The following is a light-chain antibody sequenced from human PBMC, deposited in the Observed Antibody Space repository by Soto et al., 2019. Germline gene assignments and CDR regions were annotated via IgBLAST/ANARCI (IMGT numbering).Light chain of an antibody. V-gene: IGLV1-44*01. Sequence: QSVLTQPPSASETPGQRVTISCSGSSSNIGSNTINWYQQLPGTAPKLLIYSNDQRPSGVPDRFSGSKSGTSASLAISGLQSEDEADYYCAAWDDSLNGVLFGGGTKLTVL. CDR3: AAWDDSLNGVL. J-gene: IGLJ2*01. CDR2: SND. CDR1: SSNIGSNT.